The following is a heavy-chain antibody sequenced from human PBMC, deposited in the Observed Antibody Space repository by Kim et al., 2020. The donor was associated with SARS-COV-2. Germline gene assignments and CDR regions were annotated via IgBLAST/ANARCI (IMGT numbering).Heavy chain of an antibody. V-gene: IGHV4-59*08. D-gene: IGHD1-26*01. J-gene: IGHJ4*02. Sequence: TTHNRSLKSRVPVSVDQSKTQVSLKLTSVTAADTAVYYCARQSSDYVFDYWGQGILVTVSS. CDR3: ARQSSDYVFDY. CDR2: T.